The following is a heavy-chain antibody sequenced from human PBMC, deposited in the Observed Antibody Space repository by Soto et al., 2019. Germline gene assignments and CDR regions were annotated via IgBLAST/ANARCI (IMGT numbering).Heavy chain of an antibody. Sequence: PGGSLRLSCAASGFTFSNFAMSWVRQSPGKGLEWVSTISGSGGSAYYADAVKGRFTIARDNSMGTLYLQMKSLRVEDTAIYYCAKEVSLGSTVDLGYWVQGTLVTVSS. CDR1: GFTFSNFA. J-gene: IGHJ4*02. D-gene: IGHD7-27*01. CDR2: ISGSGGSA. V-gene: IGHV3-23*01. CDR3: AKEVSLGSTVDLGY.